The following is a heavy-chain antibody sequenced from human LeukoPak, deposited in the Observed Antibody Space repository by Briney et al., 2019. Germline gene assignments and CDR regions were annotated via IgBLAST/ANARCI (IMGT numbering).Heavy chain of an antibody. CDR1: GFTFSSYG. CDR2: ISYDGSNK. CDR3: AREYYDFWSGYYTYRWFDP. V-gene: IGHV3-30*19. Sequence: GGSLRLSCAASGFTFSSYGMHWVRQAPGKGLEWVAVISYDGSNKYYADSVKGRFTISRDNSKNTLYLQMNSLRAEDTAVYYCAREYYDFWSGYYTYRWFDPWGQGTLVTVSS. J-gene: IGHJ5*02. D-gene: IGHD3-3*01.